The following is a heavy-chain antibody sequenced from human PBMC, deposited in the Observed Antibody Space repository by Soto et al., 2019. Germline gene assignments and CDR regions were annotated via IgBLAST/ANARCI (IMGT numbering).Heavy chain of an antibody. CDR3: SSALYKWNQGRFDP. CDR1: GGTISSGGYY. Sequence: PPETLSLTCTVSGGTISSGGYYWSWIRQHTGKGLEWIGYIYYSGSTYYNPSLKSRVTISVDTSKNQFSLKLSSVTAAGTAVYYCSSALYKWNQGRFDPWGQGTLVTVSS. V-gene: IGHV4-31*03. J-gene: IGHJ5*02. CDR2: IYYSGST. D-gene: IGHD1-1*01.